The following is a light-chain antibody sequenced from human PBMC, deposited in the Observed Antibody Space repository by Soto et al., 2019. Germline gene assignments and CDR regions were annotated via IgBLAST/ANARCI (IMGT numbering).Light chain of an antibody. Sequence: EIVLTQSPATLSLSPGERATLSCRASQSVSSYLAWYQQKPGQAPRLLIHDASNRVTGIPARFSGSGFGTDFTLTISRLEPEDFAVYYCQQYGSSGTFGQGTKVEIK. J-gene: IGKJ1*01. CDR2: DAS. CDR1: QSVSSY. V-gene: IGKV3-11*01. CDR3: QQYGSSGT.